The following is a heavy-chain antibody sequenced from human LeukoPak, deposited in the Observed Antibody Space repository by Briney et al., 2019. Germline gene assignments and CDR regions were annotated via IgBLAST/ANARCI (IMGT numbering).Heavy chain of an antibody. CDR3: ARDRNSGSYCSDY. CDR2: INPSSAYT. D-gene: IGHD1-26*01. J-gene: IGHJ4*02. Sequence: ASVKVSCKASGYTFTSYYIHWVRQAPGQGPEWVGIINPSSAYTTYSQKFQGRVTMTRDTSTGTVYMELSSLTSEDTAVYYCARDRNSGSYCSDYWGQGTLVTVSS. V-gene: IGHV1-46*01. CDR1: GYTFTSYY.